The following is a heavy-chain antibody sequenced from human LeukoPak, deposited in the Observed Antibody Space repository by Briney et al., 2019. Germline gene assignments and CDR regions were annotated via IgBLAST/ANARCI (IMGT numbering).Heavy chain of an antibody. CDR2: IYTTGST. D-gene: IGHD1-26*01. CDR1: GGSISSYY. V-gene: IGHV4-4*07. J-gene: IGHJ4*02. CDR3: SKEGAAAFDY. Sequence: PSETLSLTCTVSGGSISSYYWSWIRQPAGKGLEWIGRIYTTGSTNYNPSPKSRVTMSVDTSKNQFSLKLSSVTAADTAVYYCSKEGAAAFDYWGQGTLVTVSS.